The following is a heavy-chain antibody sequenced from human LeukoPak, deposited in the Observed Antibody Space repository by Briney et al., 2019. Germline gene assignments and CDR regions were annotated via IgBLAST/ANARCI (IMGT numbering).Heavy chain of an antibody. CDR2: ISGSGGST. D-gene: IGHD3-10*01. Sequence: GGSLRLSCAASGFTFSSYAMSWVRQAPGKGLEWVSAISGSGGSTYYADSVKGRFTISRDNSKNTLYLQMNSLRAEDTAVYYCAKDQDAMGSIQSGSGSYYNDYWGQGTLVTVSS. V-gene: IGHV3-23*01. J-gene: IGHJ4*02. CDR1: GFTFSSYA. CDR3: AKDQDAMGSIQSGSGSYYNDY.